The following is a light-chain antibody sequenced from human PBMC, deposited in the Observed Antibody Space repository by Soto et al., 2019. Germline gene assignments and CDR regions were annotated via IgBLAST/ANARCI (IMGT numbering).Light chain of an antibody. CDR1: QSISPW. V-gene: IGKV1-5*03. Sequence: DIPMTQSPSTLSASVGDRVTITCRASQSISPWLAWYQQKPGKAPKLLIYKASSLESGVPSRFSGSGSGTEFTLTISSLQPDDLATYYCQQYDTYPYTFGQGTKLEIK. CDR3: QQYDTYPYT. J-gene: IGKJ2*01. CDR2: KAS.